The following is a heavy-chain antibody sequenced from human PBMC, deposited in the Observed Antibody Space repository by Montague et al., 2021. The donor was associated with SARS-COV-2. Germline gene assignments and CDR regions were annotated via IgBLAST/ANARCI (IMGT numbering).Heavy chain of an antibody. Sequence: SETLSLTCTVSGGSISSSSYYWGRIRQPPGKGLEWIGSIYYSGSTYYNPSLKSRVTISVDTSKNQFSLNLRSVTTADTAVYYCARVAELDVFSVYYYGLDVWGQGTTVTVSS. CDR1: GGSISSSSYY. CDR2: IYYSGST. CDR3: ARVAELDVFSVYYYGLDV. D-gene: IGHD5/OR15-5a*01. V-gene: IGHV4-39*07. J-gene: IGHJ6*02.